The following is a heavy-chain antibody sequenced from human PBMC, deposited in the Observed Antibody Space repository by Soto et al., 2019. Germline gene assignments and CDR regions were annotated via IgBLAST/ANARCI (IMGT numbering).Heavy chain of an antibody. D-gene: IGHD1-26*01. V-gene: IGHV4-30-4*01. J-gene: IGHJ4*02. CDR2: VYYSGTT. Sequence: PSETLSLTCTVSGGSIRNGDYYWGWIRQPLGKGLEWIGYVYYSGTTYSHPSLNSRVSISVDTSENQFSLRLTSVTAADTAVYYCVTVNLVGAAYYFDYWGPGTLVTVSS. CDR3: VTVNLVGAAYYFDY. CDR1: GGSIRNGDYY.